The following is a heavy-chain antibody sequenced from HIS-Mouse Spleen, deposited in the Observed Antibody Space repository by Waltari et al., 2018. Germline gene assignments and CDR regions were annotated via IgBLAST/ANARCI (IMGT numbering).Heavy chain of an antibody. CDR3: ARVTGGGY. V-gene: IGHV3-30-3*01. CDR1: GFTFSSYA. J-gene: IGHJ4*02. Sequence: QVQLVESGGGVVQPGRSLRLSCAASGFTFSSYAMHWVRRAPGKGLGWVAVISYDGSNKYYADSVKGRFTISRDNSKNTLYLQMNSLRAEDTAVYYCARVTGGGYWGQGTLVTVSS. CDR2: ISYDGSNK. D-gene: IGHD3-10*01.